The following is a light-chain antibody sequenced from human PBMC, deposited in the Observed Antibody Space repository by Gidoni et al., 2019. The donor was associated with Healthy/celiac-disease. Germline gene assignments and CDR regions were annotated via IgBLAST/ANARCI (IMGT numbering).Light chain of an antibody. CDR1: SSDVGGYNY. V-gene: IGLV2-14*01. Sequence: QSALTQPASVSGSPGQSITISCTGTSSDVGGYNYVSWYQQHPGKAPKLMIYDVSNRPSGVSNRFSGSKSGNTASLTISGLQAEDEADYYCSSYTSPPVVFGGGTKLTVL. J-gene: IGLJ2*01. CDR2: DVS. CDR3: SSYTSPPVV.